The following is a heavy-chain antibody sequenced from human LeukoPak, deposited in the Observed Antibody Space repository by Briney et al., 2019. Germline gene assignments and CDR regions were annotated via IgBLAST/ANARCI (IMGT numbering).Heavy chain of an antibody. Sequence: ASVKVSCKASGYTFTSYAMHWVRQAPGQRLEWMGWINAGNGNTKYSQKFQGRVTITRDTSASTVYMELSSLRSEDTAVYYCARGIGDYTGFDYWGQGTLVTVSS. V-gene: IGHV1-3*01. CDR1: GYTFTSYA. D-gene: IGHD4-17*01. CDR3: ARGIGDYTGFDY. J-gene: IGHJ4*02. CDR2: INAGNGNT.